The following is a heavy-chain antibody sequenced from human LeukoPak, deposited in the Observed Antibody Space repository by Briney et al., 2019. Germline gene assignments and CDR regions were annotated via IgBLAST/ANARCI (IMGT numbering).Heavy chain of an antibody. CDR2: IYYTGRT. D-gene: IGHD1-1*01. CDR3: AQSLGSGNWIGNWFDP. Sequence: SETLSLTCSVSGGSISSSSHSWGWIRQPPGKGLEWTGTIYYTGRTYYNPSLESRLTISVDTSKNQFSLKLTSVTAADTAIYYCAQSLGSGNWIGNWFDPWGQGTLVTVSS. V-gene: IGHV4-39*01. CDR1: GGSISSSSHS. J-gene: IGHJ5*02.